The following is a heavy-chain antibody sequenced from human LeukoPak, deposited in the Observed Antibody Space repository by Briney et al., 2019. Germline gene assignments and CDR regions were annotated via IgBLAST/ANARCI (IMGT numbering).Heavy chain of an antibody. CDR2: DGSEE. V-gene: IGHV3-7*01. J-gene: IGHJ4*02. Sequence: DGSEEHYVDSVKGRFTVSRDNAKNSLYLQMNSLRAEDTAVYYCARDRGFFDYWGQGTLVTVSS. CDR3: ARDRGFFDY.